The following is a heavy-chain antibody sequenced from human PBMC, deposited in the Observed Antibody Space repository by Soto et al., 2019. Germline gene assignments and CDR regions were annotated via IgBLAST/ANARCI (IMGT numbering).Heavy chain of an antibody. CDR1: GGTFSSYA. CDR2: IIPIFGTA. V-gene: IGHV1-69*13. Sequence: GASVKVSRKASGGTFSSYAISWVRQAPGQGLEWMGGIIPIFGTANYAQKFQGRVTITADESTSTAYMELSSLRSEDTAVYYCAREGICSSTSCPTSPWFDPWGHGTLVTVSS. J-gene: IGHJ5*02. CDR3: AREGICSSTSCPTSPWFDP. D-gene: IGHD2-2*01.